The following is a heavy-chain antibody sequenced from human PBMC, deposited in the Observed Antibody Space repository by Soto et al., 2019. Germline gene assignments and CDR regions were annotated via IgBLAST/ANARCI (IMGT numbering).Heavy chain of an antibody. V-gene: IGHV3-23*01. CDR2: LSNTVSRT. CDR3: ATEIGASRGSFDN. Sequence: WGSLRLSCVISVFPFGANAMSWVRQAPVEGLEWVSGLSNTVSRTYYADSVKCRLTISRDNSENTLYLQMNSLRVADTAVYYCATEIGASRGSFDNWGQGTLVTVSS. J-gene: IGHJ4*02. D-gene: IGHD3-10*01. CDR1: VFPFGANA.